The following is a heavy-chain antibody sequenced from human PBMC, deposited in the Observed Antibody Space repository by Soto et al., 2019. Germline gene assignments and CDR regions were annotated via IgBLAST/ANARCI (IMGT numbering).Heavy chain of an antibody. V-gene: IGHV1-24*01. D-gene: IGHD2-2*01. J-gene: IGHJ6*02. CDR2: FDPEDGET. CDR3: ATGRRYCISTSCPSYYYYYRLDV. CDR1: GYTLTELS. Sequence: ASVKVSCKVSGYTLTELSMHWVRQAPGKGLEWMGGFDPEDGETIYAQKFQGRVTMTEDTSTDTAYMELSSLRSEDTAVYYCATGRRYCISTSCPSYYYYYRLDVWGQGTTVTVSS.